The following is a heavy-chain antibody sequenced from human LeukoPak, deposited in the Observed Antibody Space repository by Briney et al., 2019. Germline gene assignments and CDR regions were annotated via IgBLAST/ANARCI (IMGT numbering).Heavy chain of an antibody. V-gene: IGHV4-31*03. CDR3: ARRYYDSSGSHFDY. J-gene: IGHJ4*02. D-gene: IGHD3-22*01. CDR2: IYYSGST. CDR1: GGSISSGGYY. Sequence: PSETLSLTCTVSGGSISSGGYYWSWIRQHPGKGLEWIGYIYYSGSTYYNPSLKSRVTISVDTSKNQFSLKLSSVTAADTAVYYCARRYYDSSGSHFDYWGQGTLVTVSS.